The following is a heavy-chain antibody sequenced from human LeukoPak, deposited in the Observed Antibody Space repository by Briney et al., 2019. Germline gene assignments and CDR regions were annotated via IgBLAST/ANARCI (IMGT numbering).Heavy chain of an antibody. D-gene: IGHD6-13*01. CDR2: IIPILGIA. Sequence: ASVKVSCKASGGTFSSYAISWVRQAPGQGLEWMGRIIPILGIANYAQKFQGRVTITADKSTSTAYMELSSLRSEDTAVYYCASPPYSSSWNGAFDIWGQGTMVTVSS. J-gene: IGHJ3*02. CDR3: ASPPYSSSWNGAFDI. CDR1: GGTFSSYA. V-gene: IGHV1-69*04.